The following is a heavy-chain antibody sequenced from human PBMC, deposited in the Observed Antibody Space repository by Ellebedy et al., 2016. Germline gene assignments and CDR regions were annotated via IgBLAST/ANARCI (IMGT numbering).Heavy chain of an antibody. CDR2: ISSSSSYI. CDR1: GFTFSSYS. V-gene: IGHV3-21*04. J-gene: IGHJ4*02. CDR3: ARRHRAYCGGDCYPDY. D-gene: IGHD2-21*01. Sequence: GESLKISXAASGFTFSSYSMNWVRQAPGKGLEWVSSISSSSSYIYYADSVKGRFTISRDNAKNSLYLQMNSLRAEDTAVYYCARRHRAYCGGDCYPDYWGQGTLVTVSS.